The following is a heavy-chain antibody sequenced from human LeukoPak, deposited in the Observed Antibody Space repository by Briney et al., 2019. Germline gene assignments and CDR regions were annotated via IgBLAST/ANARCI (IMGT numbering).Heavy chain of an antibody. CDR3: ARHYYDSSGYYSMDAFDI. Sequence: GGSLRLSCAASGFTFSSYSMNWVRQAPGKGLEWVSSISSSSSYIYYADSVKGRFTISRDNAKNSLYLQMNSLRAEDTAVYYCARHYYDSSGYYSMDAFDIWGQGTMVTVPS. D-gene: IGHD3-22*01. V-gene: IGHV3-21*01. J-gene: IGHJ3*02. CDR2: ISSSSSYI. CDR1: GFTFSSYS.